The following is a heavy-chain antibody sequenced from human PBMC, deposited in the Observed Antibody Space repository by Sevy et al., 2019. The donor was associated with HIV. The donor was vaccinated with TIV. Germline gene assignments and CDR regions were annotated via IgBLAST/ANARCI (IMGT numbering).Heavy chain of an antibody. CDR2: IFFSGST. CDR1: GVSISSSSYD. CDR3: ARQGGLVDRAFDY. J-gene: IGHJ4*02. D-gene: IGHD3-10*01. V-gene: IGHV4-39*01. Sequence: SETLSLTCTVSGVSISSSSYDWGWIRQPPGKGLEWIASIFFSGSTYYNPSLKSRVTISVDTSKNQFSLKLNSVTAADTALYYCARQGGLVDRAFDYWGQGTLDTVSS.